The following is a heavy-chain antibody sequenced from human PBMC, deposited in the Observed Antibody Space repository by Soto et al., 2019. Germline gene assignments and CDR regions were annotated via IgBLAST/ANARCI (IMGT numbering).Heavy chain of an antibody. V-gene: IGHV1-18*01. CDR3: ASRSGQLPYYFDY. CDR2: ISAYKGNT. CDR1: GYTFTNYG. Sequence: QVQLVQSGAEVKKPGASVKVSCKASGYTFTNYGISWVRQAPGQGLEWMGWISAYKGNTNYAQKFQGRVTMTTDTSTSTGYMELRSLRTDDTAVYYCASRSGQLPYYFDYWGQGTLVTVSS. D-gene: IGHD6-6*01. J-gene: IGHJ4*02.